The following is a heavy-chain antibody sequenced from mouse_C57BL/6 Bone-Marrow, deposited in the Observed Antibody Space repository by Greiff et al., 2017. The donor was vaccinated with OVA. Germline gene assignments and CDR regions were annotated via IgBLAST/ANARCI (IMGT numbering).Heavy chain of an antibody. Sequence: QVQLQQPGTELVKPGASVKLSCKASGYTFTSYWMHWVKQRPGQGLEWIGNINPSNGGTNYTEKIKSKATLTVDKSSITSNMQLSSLTAEDAAFIYCAILRSLDYWGQGTTLTVSS. J-gene: IGHJ2*01. CDR2: INPSNGGT. V-gene: IGHV1-53*01. CDR3: AILRSLDY. D-gene: IGHD1-1*01. CDR1: GYTFTSYW.